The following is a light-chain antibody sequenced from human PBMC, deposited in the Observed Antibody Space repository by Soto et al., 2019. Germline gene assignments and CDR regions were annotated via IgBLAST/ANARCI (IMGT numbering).Light chain of an antibody. CDR2: EDN. CDR1: SGSIASKY. CDR3: QSYDSSNPV. J-gene: IGLJ3*02. V-gene: IGLV6-57*01. Sequence: FMLPQPHSVSESPGKTVTISCTRSSGSIASKYVQWYQQRPGSSPTTVIYEDNRRPSGVPDRFSGSIDSSSNAASLSISGLRTEDEADYYCQSYDSSNPVFGGGTKLTVL.